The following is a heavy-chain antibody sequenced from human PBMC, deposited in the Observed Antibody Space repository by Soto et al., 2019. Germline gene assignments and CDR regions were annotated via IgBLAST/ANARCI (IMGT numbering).Heavy chain of an antibody. V-gene: IGHV1-24*01. D-gene: IGHD1-26*01. CDR2: YDAEDGEI. CDR1: GESLTELA. J-gene: IGHJ5*02. Sequence: SEKVSGKVVGESLTELAMHWVRQAPGEGLEWMGGYDAEDGEIVYASKFQGRVTMNEDTSTDTDYMELSSLTSDDTAVYYCATYSRPSGWDLLRNYFDLWGQGTLVTVS. CDR3: ATYSRPSGWDLLRNYFDL.